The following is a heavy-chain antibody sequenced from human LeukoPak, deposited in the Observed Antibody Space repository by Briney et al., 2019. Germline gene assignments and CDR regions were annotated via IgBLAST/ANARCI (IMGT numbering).Heavy chain of an antibody. CDR1: GFTSSDYY. V-gene: IGHV3-11*01. D-gene: IGHD6-13*01. CDR2: ISSSGSTI. CDR3: AREAYSSSWSYFDY. J-gene: IGHJ4*02. Sequence: GSLRLSCAASGFTSSDYYMSWIRQAPGKGLEWVSYISSSGSTIYYADSVKGRFTISRDNAKNSLYLQMNSLRAEDTAVYYCAREAYSSSWSYFDYWGQGTLVTVSS.